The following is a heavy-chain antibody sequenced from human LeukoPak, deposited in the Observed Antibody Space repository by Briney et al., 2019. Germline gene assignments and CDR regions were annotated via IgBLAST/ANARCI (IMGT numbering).Heavy chain of an antibody. CDR1: GGSITSSNYY. Sequence: SQTLSLTCTVSGGSITSSNYYWGWIRQPPGRGLQWIGTIYYSGTTYYNPSLKSRVTISVDTSKDQFSLKLISVTAADTAVYYCARTTSSGWAAEYFQHWGQGTLVTVSS. CDR3: ARTTSSGWAAEYFQH. D-gene: IGHD6-19*01. CDR2: IYYSGTT. V-gene: IGHV4-39*07. J-gene: IGHJ1*01.